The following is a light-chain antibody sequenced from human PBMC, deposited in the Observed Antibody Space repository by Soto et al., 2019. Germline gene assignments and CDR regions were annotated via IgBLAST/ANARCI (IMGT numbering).Light chain of an antibody. CDR1: SSDVGNSDY. CDR3: ISFTTRATYV. V-gene: IGLV2-14*01. Sequence: QSVLAQPASVSGSPGQSITISCTGTSSDVGNSDYVSWYQQHPGKVPKLMIYDGSNRPSGVSNRFSGSKSGKTASLTISGLQAEDEADYYCISFTTRATYVFGTGTKVTV. CDR2: DGS. J-gene: IGLJ1*01.